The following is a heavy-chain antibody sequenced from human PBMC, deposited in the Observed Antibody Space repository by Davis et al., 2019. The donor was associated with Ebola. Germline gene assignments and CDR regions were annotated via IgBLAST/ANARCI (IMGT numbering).Heavy chain of an antibody. CDR3: ARDGALWSLYYYGMDV. CDR1: GYTFTGYY. V-gene: IGHV1-2*06. Sequence: ASVKVSCKASGYTFTGYYMHWVRQAPGQGLEWMGRINPNSGGTNYAQKFQGRVTMTRDTSISTAYMELSRLRSDDTAVYYCARDGALWSLYYYGMDVWGQGTTVTVSS. J-gene: IGHJ6*02. CDR2: INPNSGGT. D-gene: IGHD3-10*01.